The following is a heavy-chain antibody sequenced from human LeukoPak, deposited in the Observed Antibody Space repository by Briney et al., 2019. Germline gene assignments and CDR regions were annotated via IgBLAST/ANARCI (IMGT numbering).Heavy chain of an antibody. CDR1: GGSISSSSYY. J-gene: IGHJ5*02. CDR2: IYYSGST. CDR3: ARRAVGAINWFDH. Sequence: SETLSLTCTVSGGSISSSSYYWGWIRQPPGKGLEWIGSIYYSGSTYYNPSLKSRVTISVDTSKNQCSLKLSSLTAADTAVYYCARRAVGAINWFDHWGQGTLVTVSS. D-gene: IGHD1-26*01. V-gene: IGHV4-39*01.